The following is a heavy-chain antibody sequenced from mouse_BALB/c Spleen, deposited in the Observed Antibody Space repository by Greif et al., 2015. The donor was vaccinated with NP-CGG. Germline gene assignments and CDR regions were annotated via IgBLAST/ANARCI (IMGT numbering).Heavy chain of an antibody. J-gene: IGHJ3*01. D-gene: IGHD2-14*01. CDR3: AREGGTPAWFAY. V-gene: IGHV5-9-1*01. Sequence: DVMLVESGGGLVKPGGSLKLSCAASGFTFSSYAMSWVRQTPEKRLEWVATISSGGSYTYYPDSAKGRFTISRDNAKNTLYLQMSSLRSEDTAMYYCAREGGTPAWFAYWGQGTLVTVSA. CDR1: GFTFSSYA. CDR2: ISSGGSYT.